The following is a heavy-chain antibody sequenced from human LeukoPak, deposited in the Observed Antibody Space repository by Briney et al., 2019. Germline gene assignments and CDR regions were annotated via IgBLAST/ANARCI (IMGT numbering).Heavy chain of an antibody. CDR3: ARVVWFGGTEDY. CDR1: GYTFTSYG. Sequence: ASVKVSCKASGYTFTSYGISWVRQAPGQGLEWMGWISAYNGNTNYTQKLQGGVTMTTDTSTSTAYMELSSLRSEDTAVYYCARVVWFGGTEDYWGQGTLVTVSS. J-gene: IGHJ4*02. D-gene: IGHD3-10*01. V-gene: IGHV1-18*01. CDR2: ISAYNGNT.